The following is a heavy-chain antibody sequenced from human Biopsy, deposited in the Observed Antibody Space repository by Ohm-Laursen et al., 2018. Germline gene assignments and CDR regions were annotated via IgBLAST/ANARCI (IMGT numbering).Heavy chain of an antibody. CDR1: GYTLTDLS. Sequence: SVKVSCKVSGYTLTDLSMHWVRQAPGKGLEWMGGFAPENGKTVYTQNFQARVSMTEDTSTDTAYMELRSLRSEDTAVYYCAADINVWNVNYWGQGTQVTVSS. D-gene: IGHD1-1*01. CDR3: AADINVWNVNY. V-gene: IGHV1-24*01. J-gene: IGHJ4*02. CDR2: FAPENGKT.